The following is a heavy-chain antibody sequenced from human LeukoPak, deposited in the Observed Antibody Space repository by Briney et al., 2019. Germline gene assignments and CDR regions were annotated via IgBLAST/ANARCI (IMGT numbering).Heavy chain of an antibody. CDR3: ASETYYDFWSGYQRDY. D-gene: IGHD3-3*01. Sequence: ASVKVSCKASGGTFSSYTISWVRQAPGQGLEWMGRIIPILGIANYAQKFQGRVTITADKSTSTAHMELSSLRSEDTAVYYCASETYYDFWSGYQRDYWGQGTLVTVSS. CDR2: IIPILGIA. J-gene: IGHJ4*02. CDR1: GGTFSSYT. V-gene: IGHV1-69*02.